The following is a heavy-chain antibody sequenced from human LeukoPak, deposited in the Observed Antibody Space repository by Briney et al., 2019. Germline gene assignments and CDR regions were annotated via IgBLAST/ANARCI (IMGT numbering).Heavy chain of an antibody. V-gene: IGHV4-39*01. D-gene: IGHD3-9*01. Sequence: SETLSLTCTVSGGSISSSSYYWRWIRQPPGKGLEWIGSIYYSGSTYYNPSLKSRVTISVDTSKNQFSLKLSSVTAADTAVYYCARQDYDILTGYPNWFDPWGQGTLVTVSS. CDR1: GGSISSSSYY. CDR3: ARQDYDILTGYPNWFDP. CDR2: IYYSGST. J-gene: IGHJ5*02.